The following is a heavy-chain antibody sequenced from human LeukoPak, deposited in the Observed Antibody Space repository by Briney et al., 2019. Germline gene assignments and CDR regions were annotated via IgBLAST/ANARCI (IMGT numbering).Heavy chain of an antibody. D-gene: IGHD6-19*01. CDR2: IYSGGST. CDR1: EFSVGSNY. V-gene: IGHV3-66*01. Sequence: GGSLRLSCAASEFSVGSNYMTWVRQAPGKGLEWVSLIYSGGSTYYADSVKGRFTISRDNSKNMLYLQMNSLRAEDTAVYSCAKTHSSGWSSFDYWGQGTLVTVSS. J-gene: IGHJ4*02. CDR3: AKTHSSGWSSFDY.